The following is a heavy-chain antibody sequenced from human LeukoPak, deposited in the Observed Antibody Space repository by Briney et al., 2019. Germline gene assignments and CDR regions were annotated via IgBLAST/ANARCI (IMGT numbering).Heavy chain of an antibody. V-gene: IGHV3-15*01. CDR1: GFTFSNAW. J-gene: IGHJ6*02. CDR3: KTESRWELPGPDV. CDR2: IKTKTDGETT. Sequence: GRSLRLSCTASGFTFSNAWMTWVRQAPGKGLEWVGRIKTKTDGETTAYATPVKDRFTISRDDSKNMLYLQMSSLKTDDTAVYYCKTESRWELPGPDVWGQGTTVTVSS. D-gene: IGHD1-26*01.